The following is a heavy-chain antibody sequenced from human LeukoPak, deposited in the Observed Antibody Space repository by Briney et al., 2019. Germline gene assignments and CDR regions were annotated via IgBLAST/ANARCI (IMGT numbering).Heavy chain of an antibody. Sequence: SETLSLTCTVSGGSISSYYWSWIRQPPGKGLEWIGYIYYSGSTNYNPSLKSRVTISVDASKNQFSLKLSSVTAADTAVYYCARGSLFDYWGQGTLVTVSS. CDR1: GGSISSYY. CDR2: IYYSGST. CDR3: ARGSLFDY. V-gene: IGHV4-59*01. J-gene: IGHJ4*02.